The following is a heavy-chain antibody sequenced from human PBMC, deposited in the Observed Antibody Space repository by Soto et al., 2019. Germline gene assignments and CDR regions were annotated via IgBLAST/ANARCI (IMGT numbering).Heavy chain of an antibody. CDR2: ISGGGDTT. CDR3: AKLRDFVVLPAGILDY. V-gene: IGHV3-23*01. J-gene: IGHJ4*02. D-gene: IGHD2-8*01. CDR1: GFTFSNYA. Sequence: PGGSLRLSCAASGFTFSNYAMTWIRLSPGKGLEWVSVISGGGDTTYYTPSVKGRFTISRDDFRNTLYLQMNSLRTEDTAIYYCAKLRDFVVLPAGILDYWGPGTLVTVSS.